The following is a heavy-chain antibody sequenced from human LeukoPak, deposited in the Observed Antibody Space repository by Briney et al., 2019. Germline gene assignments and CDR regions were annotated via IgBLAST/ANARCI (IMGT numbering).Heavy chain of an antibody. Sequence: SQTLSLTCAISGDSVSSNSTAWYWIRLSPSRGLEWLGRTYYRSKWYNDSALSVKSRITINPDTSKNQFSLQLDSVTPEDTAMYYCARGINRVLDYWGQGTLVTVSS. V-gene: IGHV6-1*01. J-gene: IGHJ4*02. CDR3: ARGINRVLDY. CDR2: TYYRSKWYN. D-gene: IGHD3-10*01. CDR1: GDSVSSNSTA.